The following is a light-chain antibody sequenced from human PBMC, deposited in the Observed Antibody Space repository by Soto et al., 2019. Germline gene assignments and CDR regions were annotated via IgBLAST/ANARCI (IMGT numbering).Light chain of an antibody. Sequence: QSVLTQPASVSGSPGQSITISCTGTSSDVGGYNYVSWYQQHPGKAPKLMIYDVSNRPSGVYNRFSGSKSGNTASLTISGLQAEDEADYYCRSYTSSSTYVFATGTKVTGL. CDR1: SSDVGGYNY. CDR2: DVS. V-gene: IGLV2-14*01. J-gene: IGLJ1*01. CDR3: RSYTSSSTYV.